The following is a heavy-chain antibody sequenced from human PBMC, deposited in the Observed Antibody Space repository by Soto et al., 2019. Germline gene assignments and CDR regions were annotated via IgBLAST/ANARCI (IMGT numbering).Heavy chain of an antibody. V-gene: IGHV1-69*02. CDR3: ATGYYDFWSGPGFDP. Sequence: QVQLVQSGAEVKKPGSSVKVSCKASGGTFSSYTISWVRQAPGQGLEWMGRIIPILGIANYAQKFQGRVTITADKSTSTAYMELSSLRSEDTAVYYCATGYYDFWSGPGFDPWGQGTLVTVSS. CDR1: GGTFSSYT. D-gene: IGHD3-3*01. J-gene: IGHJ5*02. CDR2: IIPILGIA.